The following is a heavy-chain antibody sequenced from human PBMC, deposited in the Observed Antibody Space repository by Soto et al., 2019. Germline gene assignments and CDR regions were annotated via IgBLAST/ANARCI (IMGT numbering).Heavy chain of an antibody. Sequence: QVQVVESGGGVVQPGRSLRLSCAVSGITISSYALHWVRQVPGKGLEWVAIVSYDGSYISYTDSVRGRFTISRDNSKNTLYLQMNSLRPEDTAVYYCARDRYSSGWGDAFDIWGQGTMVTVSS. CDR3: ARDRYSSGWGDAFDI. CDR2: VSYDGSYI. CDR1: GITISSYA. D-gene: IGHD6-19*01. J-gene: IGHJ3*02. V-gene: IGHV3-30-3*01.